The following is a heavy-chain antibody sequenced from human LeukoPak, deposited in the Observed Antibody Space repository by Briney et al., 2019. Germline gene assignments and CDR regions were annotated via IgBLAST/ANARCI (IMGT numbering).Heavy chain of an antibody. CDR1: GYTFTGHY. J-gene: IGHJ4*02. Sequence: ASVKGCCKASGYTFTGHYMHWVRQAPGQGLEWMGRINPNSGGTNYAQKFQGRVTMTRDTSISTAYMELSRLRSDDTAVYYCARDRDYYGSGSYYNVVDYWGQGTLVTVSS. D-gene: IGHD3-10*01. CDR2: INPNSGGT. V-gene: IGHV1-2*06. CDR3: ARDRDYYGSGSYYNVVDY.